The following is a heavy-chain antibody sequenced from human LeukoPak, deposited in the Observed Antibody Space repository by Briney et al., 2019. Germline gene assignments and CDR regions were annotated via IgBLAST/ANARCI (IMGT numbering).Heavy chain of an antibody. Sequence: SETLSLTCTVSGVSISSSNSYWGWIRQPPGKGLEWIGSIYYSGSTHYNPSLKSRVTISIDTSKNQFSLKLTSVTAADTAVYYCARDLHYYDSSGPLGYWGQGTLVTVSS. CDR2: IYYSGST. CDR1: GVSISSSNSY. V-gene: IGHV4-39*07. J-gene: IGHJ4*02. CDR3: ARDLHYYDSSGPLGY. D-gene: IGHD3-22*01.